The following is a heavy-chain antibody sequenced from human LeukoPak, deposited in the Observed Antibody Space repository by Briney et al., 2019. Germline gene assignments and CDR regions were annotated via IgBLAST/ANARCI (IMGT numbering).Heavy chain of an antibody. V-gene: IGHV3-30*02. Sequence: GGSLRLSCAASGFTFSSYGMHWVRQAPGKGLEWVAFIRYDGSNKYYADSVKGRFTISRDNSKNTLYLQMNSLRAEDTAVYYCAKDLEEAVAGTWDYWGQGTLVTVSS. CDR2: IRYDGSNK. CDR1: GFTFSSYG. D-gene: IGHD6-19*01. J-gene: IGHJ4*02. CDR3: AKDLEEAVAGTWDY.